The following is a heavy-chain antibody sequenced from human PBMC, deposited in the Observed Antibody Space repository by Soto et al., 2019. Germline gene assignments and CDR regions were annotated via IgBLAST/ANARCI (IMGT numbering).Heavy chain of an antibody. Sequence: EVQLVESGGGLVKPGGSLRLSCAASGFTFSSYSMNWVRQAPGKGLEWVSSISSSSSYIYYADSVKGRFTISRDNAKNSLYLQMNSLRAEDTAVYYCARDGVVVAATGPLAFRPNWFDPWGQGTLVTVSS. CDR2: ISSSSSYI. V-gene: IGHV3-21*01. CDR1: GFTFSSYS. D-gene: IGHD2-15*01. CDR3: ARDGVVVAATGPLAFRPNWFDP. J-gene: IGHJ5*02.